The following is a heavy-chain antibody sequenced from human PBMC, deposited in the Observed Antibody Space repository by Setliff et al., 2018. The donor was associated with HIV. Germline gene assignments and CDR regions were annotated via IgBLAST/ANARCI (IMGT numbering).Heavy chain of an antibody. J-gene: IGHJ4*02. CDR3: ARALKPSYHTGSCYFDY. D-gene: IGHD1-26*01. V-gene: IGHV4-38-2*01. CDR2: MYRSGST. Sequence: SETLSLTCGVSGYSISSGYYWGWIRQSPGKGLEYVGTMYRSGSTYYNPSLKSRVTISLDTSKNQFSLRLSSVTAADTAVYYCARALKPSYHTGSCYFDYWGQGTLVTVSS. CDR1: GYSISSGYY.